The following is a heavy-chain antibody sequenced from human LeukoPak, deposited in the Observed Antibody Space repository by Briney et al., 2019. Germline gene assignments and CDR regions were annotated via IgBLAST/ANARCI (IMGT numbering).Heavy chain of an antibody. Sequence: SETLSLTCTVSGGSISGHFWSWIRLPPGKGLEWIGFVSYSGDTNYSPSFNGRVTISLDTSKSQFSLNLNSVTAADTAVYFCARGGASSRYFGYWGQGTLVTVSS. CDR3: ARGGASSRYFGY. J-gene: IGHJ4*02. CDR1: GGSISGHF. V-gene: IGHV4-59*11. CDR2: VSYSGDT. D-gene: IGHD1-26*01.